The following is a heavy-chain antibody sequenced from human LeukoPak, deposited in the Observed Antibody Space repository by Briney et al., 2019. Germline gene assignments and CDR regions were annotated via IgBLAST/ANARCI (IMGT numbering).Heavy chain of an antibody. Sequence: SETLSLTCTVSGGSISISYWSWIRQPPGKGLEWIAYIYGSGSTNYNPSLKSRVAISVETSKNLFSLNLSSVTAAVTAMYYCARLQYTGNYYPEYWGQGILVTVSS. V-gene: IGHV4-59*08. D-gene: IGHD1-26*01. CDR2: IYGSGST. CDR3: ARLQYTGNYYPEY. J-gene: IGHJ4*02. CDR1: GGSISISY.